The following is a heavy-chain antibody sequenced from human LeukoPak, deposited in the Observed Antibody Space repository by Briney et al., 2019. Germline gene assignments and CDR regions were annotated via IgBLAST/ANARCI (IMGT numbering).Heavy chain of an antibody. Sequence: PSETLSLTCTVSGGSISSSSYYWGWIRQPPGKGLEWIGSIYYSGSTYYNPSLKSRVAISVDTSKNQFSLKLSSVTAADTAVYYCARHGDYDSSGYYPTSIDYWGQGTLVTVSS. CDR2: IYYSGST. CDR3: ARHGDYDSSGYYPTSIDY. J-gene: IGHJ4*02. CDR1: GGSISSSSYY. D-gene: IGHD3-22*01. V-gene: IGHV4-39*01.